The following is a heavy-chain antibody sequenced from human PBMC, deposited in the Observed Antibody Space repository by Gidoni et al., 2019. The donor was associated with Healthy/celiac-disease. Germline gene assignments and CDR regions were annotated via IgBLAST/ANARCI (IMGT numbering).Heavy chain of an antibody. Sequence: QVQPHESGPGLVKPSGTLSIPCAVSCGSISSSNWWSGGRQPPGKGLEWIGDNYNSGSTHYNPSLKSRVTISVDKSKNQYSLKLSSVTAADTAVYYCARDTGQMGGFDYWGQGTLVTVSS. J-gene: IGHJ4*02. V-gene: IGHV4-4*02. CDR2: NYNSGST. D-gene: IGHD3-16*01. CDR1: CGSISSSNW. CDR3: ARDTGQMGGFDY.